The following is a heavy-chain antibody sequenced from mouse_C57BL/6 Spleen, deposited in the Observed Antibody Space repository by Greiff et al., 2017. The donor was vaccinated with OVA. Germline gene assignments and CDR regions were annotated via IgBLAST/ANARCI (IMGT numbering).Heavy chain of an antibody. D-gene: IGHD2-3*01. Sequence: DVHLVESEGGLVQPGSSMKLSCTASGFTFSDYYMAWVRQVPEKGLEWVANINYDGSSTYYLDSLKSRFIISRDNAKNILYLQMSSLKSEDTATYYCAIYDGYYGRFAYWGQGTLVTVSA. CDR1: GFTFSDYY. CDR3: AIYDGYYGRFAY. V-gene: IGHV5-16*01. J-gene: IGHJ3*01. CDR2: INYDGSST.